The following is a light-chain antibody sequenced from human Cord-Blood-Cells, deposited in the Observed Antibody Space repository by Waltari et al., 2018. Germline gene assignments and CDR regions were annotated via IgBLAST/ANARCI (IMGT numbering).Light chain of an antibody. Sequence: QSVLTQPPSVSGAPGQRVTISCTGSSSNIGAGYDVHWYQQLPGTAPKLLIYGNSNRPSGVPDCFSGSKSGTSASLAITGLQAEDEADYYCQSYDSSLSGSVFGGGTKLTVL. CDR1: SSNIGAGYD. V-gene: IGLV1-40*01. CDR3: QSYDSSLSGSV. CDR2: GNS. J-gene: IGLJ3*02.